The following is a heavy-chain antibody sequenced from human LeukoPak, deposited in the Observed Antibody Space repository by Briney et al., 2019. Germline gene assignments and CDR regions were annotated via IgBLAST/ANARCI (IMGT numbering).Heavy chain of an antibody. CDR2: IYYSGST. CDR3: ARGILRYFDL. J-gene: IGHJ4*02. Sequence: SETLSLTCTVSGGSISSYYWSWIRQPPGKGLEWIGYIYYSGSTNYNPSLKSRVAISVDTSKNQFSLKLSSVTAADTAVYYCARGILRYFDLWGQGTLVTVSS. V-gene: IGHV4-59*01. D-gene: IGHD3-9*01. CDR1: GGSISSYY.